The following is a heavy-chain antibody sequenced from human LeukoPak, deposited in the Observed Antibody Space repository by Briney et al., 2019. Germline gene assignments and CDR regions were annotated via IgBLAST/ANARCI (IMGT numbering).Heavy chain of an antibody. CDR2: IYYSGST. Sequence: PSETLSLTCTVSGGSISSSSYYWGWIRQPPGKGLEWIGSIYYSGSTYYNPSLKSRVTISVDTSKNQFSLKLSSVTAADTAVYYCARVMCSGGSCYPDYWGQGTLVTVSS. V-gene: IGHV4-39*07. CDR3: ARVMCSGGSCYPDY. D-gene: IGHD2-15*01. CDR1: GGSISSSSYY. J-gene: IGHJ4*02.